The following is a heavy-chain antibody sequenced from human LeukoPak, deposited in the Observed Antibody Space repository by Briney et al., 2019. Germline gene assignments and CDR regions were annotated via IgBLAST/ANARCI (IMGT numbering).Heavy chain of an antibody. CDR1: GFTYSDYE. CDR3: ARNYDY. CDR2: ISGSGNKF. J-gene: IGHJ4*02. D-gene: IGHD5-24*01. V-gene: IGHV3-48*03. Sequence: PGGPLRLSCTASGFTYSDYEMNWVRQAPGKGLEWVSYISGSGNKFYYADSVKGRVTISRDNAKYALFLQMDSLRAEDTAVYYCARNYDYWGQGTLVTASS.